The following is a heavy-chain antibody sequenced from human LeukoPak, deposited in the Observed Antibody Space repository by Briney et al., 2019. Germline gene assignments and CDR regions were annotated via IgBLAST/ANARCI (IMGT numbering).Heavy chain of an antibody. V-gene: IGHV1-2*06. CDR1: GYTFTGYY. J-gene: IGHJ4*02. CDR3: ARPQLVASSGWIYFDY. CDR2: INPNSGGT. D-gene: IGHD6-19*01. Sequence: ASVKVSCKASGYTFTGYYMHWVRQAPGRGLEWMGRINPNSGGTNYAQKFQGRVTMTRDTSISTAYMELSRLRSDDTAVYYCARPQLVASSGWIYFDYWGQGTLVTVSS.